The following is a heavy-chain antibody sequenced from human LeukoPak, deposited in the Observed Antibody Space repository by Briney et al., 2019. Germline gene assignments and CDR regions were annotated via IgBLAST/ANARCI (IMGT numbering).Heavy chain of an antibody. V-gene: IGHV3-11*06. D-gene: IGHD4-17*01. CDR3: ARGRDYGDPGDY. J-gene: IGHJ4*02. Sequence: GGSLRLSCAASGFTFSDYYMSWIRQAPGKGLEWVSYISSSSSYTNYADSVKGRFTISRDNAKNSLYLQMNSLRAEDTVVYYCARGRDYGDPGDYWGQGTLVTVSS. CDR1: GFTFSDYY. CDR2: ISSSSSYT.